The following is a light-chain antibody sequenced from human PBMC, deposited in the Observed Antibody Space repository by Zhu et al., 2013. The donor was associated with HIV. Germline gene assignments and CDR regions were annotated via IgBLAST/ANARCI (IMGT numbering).Light chain of an antibody. J-gene: IGKJ1*01. CDR3: QRFGSSYTWT. CDR1: QTVSYKH. Sequence: EVVLMQSPGTLSLSPGERAXLSCRASQTVSYKHIAWYQQKPGQAPRLLIYGASSRAPGIPDRFSGGGSGTVFTLTITGLEPEDFGMYFCQRFGSSYTWTFGQGTNVEIK. CDR2: GAS. V-gene: IGKV3-20*01.